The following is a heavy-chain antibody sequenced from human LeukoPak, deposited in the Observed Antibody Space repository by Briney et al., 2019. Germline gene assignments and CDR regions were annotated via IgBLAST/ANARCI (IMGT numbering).Heavy chain of an antibody. J-gene: IGHJ3*02. CDR2: IYHSGTT. V-gene: IGHV4-59*04. CDR3: ANEYSSSSGAFDI. CDR1: GGSISSYY. D-gene: IGHD6-6*01. Sequence: SETLSLTCTVSGGSISSYYWSWIRQPPGKGLEWIGYIYHSGTTYDNPSLNSRVSMSVDRSKNQFSLKLSSVTAADTAVYYCANEYSSSSGAFDIWGQGTMVTVSS.